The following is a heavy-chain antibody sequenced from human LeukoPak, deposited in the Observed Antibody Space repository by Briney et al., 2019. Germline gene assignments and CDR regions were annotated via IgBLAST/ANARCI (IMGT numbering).Heavy chain of an antibody. Sequence: PSETLSLTCTASGGSISSSSFFWGWIRRPPGKGLEWIGSIYYSGGTFYNPSLKSRITISIDTSKNQFSLKLSSVTAADTAVYYCARHKSLGSSAYYYPFDYWGLGNLVTVSS. CDR3: ARHKSLGSSAYYYPFDY. CDR2: IYYSGGT. D-gene: IGHD3-22*01. J-gene: IGHJ4*02. V-gene: IGHV4-39*01. CDR1: GGSISSSSFF.